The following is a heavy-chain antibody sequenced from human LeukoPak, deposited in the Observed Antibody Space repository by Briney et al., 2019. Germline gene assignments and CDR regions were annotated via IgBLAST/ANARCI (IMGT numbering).Heavy chain of an antibody. V-gene: IGHV3-48*03. CDR1: GFTFNYYE. Sequence: PGGSLRLSCAASGFTFNYYEMNWVRQAPGKGLEWVSYISSSGSTIYYADSVKGRFTISRDNAKNSLYLQMNSLRAEDTAVYYCARPPPYGSGSYDGVYYYYYYMDVWGKGTTVTISS. J-gene: IGHJ6*03. CDR3: ARPPPYGSGSYDGVYYYYYYMDV. CDR2: ISSSGSTI. D-gene: IGHD3-10*01.